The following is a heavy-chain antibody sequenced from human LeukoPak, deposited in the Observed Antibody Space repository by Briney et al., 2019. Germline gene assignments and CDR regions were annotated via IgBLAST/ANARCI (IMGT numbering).Heavy chain of an antibody. Sequence: PGGSLRLSCAASGFTFSTYNMNWVRQAPGKGLEWVSHITSSSTNIYYADSVKGRSTISRDNAKNALSLQMNSLRDEDTAVYYCATSGNYYLKYWGQGTLVTVSS. CDR2: ITSSSTNI. J-gene: IGHJ4*02. V-gene: IGHV3-48*02. D-gene: IGHD1-26*01. CDR1: GFTFSTYN. CDR3: ATSGNYYLKY.